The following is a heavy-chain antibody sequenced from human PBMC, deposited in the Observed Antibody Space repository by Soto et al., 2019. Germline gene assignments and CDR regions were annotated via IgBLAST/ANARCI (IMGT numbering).Heavy chain of an antibody. CDR3: VRDLYRSATMPCLDH. D-gene: IGHD1-1*01. CDR1: GFTFINYA. CDR2: ISDTGGDS. V-gene: IGHV3-23*01. Sequence: GSLRLSCEASGFTFINYAMSWVRQSPGKGLEWVSSISDTGGDSYYADSMDGRFTVSRDNSKNTLYLQINSLRAEDTAIYYCVRDLYRSATMPCLDHWGQGALVTVSS. J-gene: IGHJ4*02.